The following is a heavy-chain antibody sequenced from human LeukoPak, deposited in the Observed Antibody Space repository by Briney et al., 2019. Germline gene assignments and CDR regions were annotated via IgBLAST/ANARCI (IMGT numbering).Heavy chain of an antibody. CDR2: ISGSGGST. CDR1: GFTFSSYA. J-gene: IGHJ1*01. D-gene: IGHD2-2*01. CDR3: ATTLRGYQLLWQGYFRH. V-gene: IGHV3-23*01. Sequence: GGSLRLSCAASGFTFSSYAMGWVRQAPGKGLEWVSAISGSGGSTYYADSVKGRFTISRDNSKNTLYLQMNSLRAEDTAVYYCATTLRGYQLLWQGYFRHWGQGTLVTVSS.